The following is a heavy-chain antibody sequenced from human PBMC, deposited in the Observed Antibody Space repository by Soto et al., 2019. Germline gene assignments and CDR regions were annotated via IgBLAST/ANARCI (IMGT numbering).Heavy chain of an antibody. Sequence: QVQLVESGGGVVQPGRSLRLSCAASGFTFSSYAMYWVRQAPGTGLEWVAVISYDGSNKYYADSVKGRFTISRDNSKNALYLQINSLRAEDTAVYYCAIDGDDYGGKLLYYFDYWGRGTLGTVAA. D-gene: IGHD4-17*01. CDR3: AIDGDDYGGKLLYYFDY. CDR1: GFTFSSYA. V-gene: IGHV3-30-3*01. J-gene: IGHJ4*02. CDR2: ISYDGSNK.